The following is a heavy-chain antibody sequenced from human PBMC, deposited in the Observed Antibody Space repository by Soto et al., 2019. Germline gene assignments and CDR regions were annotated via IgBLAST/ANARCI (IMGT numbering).Heavy chain of an antibody. CDR3: ARSGSSCYYLDY. V-gene: IGHV1-18*01. Sequence: QVQLVQSGAEVKKPGASVKVSCKASGYTFTSYGLSWVRQAPGQGLEWMGWINAYNGNTNYAQKLQGRVTMTTDTPKSTADMELRSLRSDDTAVYYCARSGSSCYYLDYWGQGPLVAVAS. J-gene: IGHJ4*02. CDR1: GYTFTSYG. D-gene: IGHD3-22*01. CDR2: INAYNGNT.